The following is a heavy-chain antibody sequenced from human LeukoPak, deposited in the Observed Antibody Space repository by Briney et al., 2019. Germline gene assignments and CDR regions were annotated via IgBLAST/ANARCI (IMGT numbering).Heavy chain of an antibody. CDR2: IYSGGST. V-gene: IGHV3-53*01. CDR1: GFTFSSND. J-gene: IGHJ4*02. Sequence: GGSLRLSCAASGFTFSSNDMSWVRQAPGKGLECISVIYSGGSTDYADTMNGRLTVSRDNSKNTLYLQMNSQIAEDTPVYYCTRVLDHDNGDYYLDYGGQGTLVTVSS. D-gene: IGHD4-17*01. CDR3: TRVLDHDNGDYYLDY.